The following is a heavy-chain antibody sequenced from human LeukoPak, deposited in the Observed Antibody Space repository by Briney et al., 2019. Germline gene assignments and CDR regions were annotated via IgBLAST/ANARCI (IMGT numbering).Heavy chain of an antibody. CDR2: IYTSGST. CDR1: GASISSYY. D-gene: IGHD2-15*01. V-gene: IGHV4-4*09. J-gene: IGHJ4*02. Sequence: SETLSLTCTVSGASISSYYWSWIRQPPGKGLEWIGYIYTSGSTNYNPSLKSRVTISVDTSKNQFSLKLSSVTAADTAVYYCARRVLRGGLDYWGQGTLVTVSS. CDR3: ARRVLRGGLDY.